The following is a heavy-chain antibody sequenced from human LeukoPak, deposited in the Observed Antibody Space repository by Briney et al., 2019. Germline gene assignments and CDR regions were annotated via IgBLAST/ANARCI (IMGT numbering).Heavy chain of an antibody. CDR2: VYYSGST. J-gene: IGHJ4*02. Sequence: PGGSLRLSCAASGFTFSSYAMSWIRQPPGKGLEWIGYVYYSGSTEYNPSLRSRVTISLEMSKHQFSLNVTSVTAADTAVYYCATNTGTVFDYWGQGALVTVSS. CDR3: ATNTGTVFDY. V-gene: IGHV4-59*01. CDR1: GFTFSSYA. D-gene: IGHD7-27*01.